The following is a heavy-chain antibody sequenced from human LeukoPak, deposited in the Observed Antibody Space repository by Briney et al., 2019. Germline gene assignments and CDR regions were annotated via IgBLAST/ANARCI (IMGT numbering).Heavy chain of an antibody. D-gene: IGHD6-13*01. Sequence: SETLSLTCTVSGGSISSSSYYWGWIRQPPGKGLEWIGSIYYSGSTYYNPSLKSRVTISVDTSKNQFSLKLSSVTAADTAVYYCAIAAAGWYYYYYTDVWGKGTTVTVSS. J-gene: IGHJ6*03. CDR1: GGSISSSSYY. CDR2: IYYSGST. V-gene: IGHV4-39*01. CDR3: AIAAAGWYYYYYTDV.